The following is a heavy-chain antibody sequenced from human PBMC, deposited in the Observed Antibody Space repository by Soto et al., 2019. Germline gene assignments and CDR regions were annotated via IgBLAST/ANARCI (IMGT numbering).Heavy chain of an antibody. V-gene: IGHV4-59*02. CDR2: IDHRGTT. J-gene: IGHJ4*02. D-gene: IGHD5-12*01. Sequence: QAQLHESGPGLVKPSETLSLSCTVSGASVNSNYWSWIRQSPGKGLEWIGYIDHRGTTNYNPSLESRVTISADTPKNQFSLRLSSVTAVATAVYYCATGGGWLPDTWGQGTLVTVSS. CDR3: ATGGGWLPDT. CDR1: GASVNSNY.